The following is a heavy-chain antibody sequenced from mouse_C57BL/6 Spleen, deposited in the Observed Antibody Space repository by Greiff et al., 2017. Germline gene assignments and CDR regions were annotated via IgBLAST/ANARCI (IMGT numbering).Heavy chain of an antibody. J-gene: IGHJ4*01. CDR1: GFNFNSTY. Sequence: VQLQQSVAELVRPGASVKLSCTASGFNFNSTYMHWVKQRPERGLEWIGRIDPANGNTKYAPKFQSKATITADTSSNTAYLQLSSLTSEDTAIYCCAEGGYGGAMDYWGQGTSVTVSS. D-gene: IGHD1-1*01. V-gene: IGHV14-3*01. CDR3: AEGGYGGAMDY. CDR2: IDPANGNT.